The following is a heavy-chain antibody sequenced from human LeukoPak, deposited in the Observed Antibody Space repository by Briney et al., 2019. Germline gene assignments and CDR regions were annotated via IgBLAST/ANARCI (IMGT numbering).Heavy chain of an antibody. CDR3: ARDKWELLPSSYYYGMDV. V-gene: IGHV3-21*01. J-gene: IGHJ6*02. D-gene: IGHD1-26*01. Sequence: GGSLRLSCAASGFTFSSYSMNWVRQAPGKGLEWVSSISSSSSYIYYADSVKDRFTISRDNAKNSLYLQMNSLRAEDTAVYYCARDKWELLPSSYYYGMDVWGQGTTVTVSS. CDR1: GFTFSSYS. CDR2: ISSSSSYI.